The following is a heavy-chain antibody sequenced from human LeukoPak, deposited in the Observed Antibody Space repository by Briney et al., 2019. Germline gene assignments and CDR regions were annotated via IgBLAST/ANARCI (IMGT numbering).Heavy chain of an antibody. CDR2: INHSGST. CDR1: AGSFSGYY. Sequence: SETLSLTCAVYAGSFSGYYWSWIRQPPGKGLEWIGEINHSGSTNYNPSLKRRVTISVDTSKNQFSLKLSSVTAADTAVYYCAKVVGVEAATGTFYYYGLDVWGQGTTVTVSS. D-gene: IGHD2-15*01. V-gene: IGHV4-34*01. CDR3: AKVVGVEAATGTFYYYGLDV. J-gene: IGHJ6*02.